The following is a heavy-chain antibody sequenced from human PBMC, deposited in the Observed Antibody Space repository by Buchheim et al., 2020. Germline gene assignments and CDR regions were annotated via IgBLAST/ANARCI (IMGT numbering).Heavy chain of an antibody. D-gene: IGHD1-26*01. J-gene: IGHJ4*02. CDR2: FYYSGST. CDR3: ARGSYSGSYYFDY. Sequence: QVQVQESGPGLVKPSETLSLTCTVSGGSMSSYYWSWIRQPPGKGLEWIGYFYYSGSTNYNPSLKSRVTTSGDTSKNQFSLGVRSVTAADTAVYFCARGSYSGSYYFDYWGQGTL. V-gene: IGHV4-59*01. CDR1: GGSMSSYY.